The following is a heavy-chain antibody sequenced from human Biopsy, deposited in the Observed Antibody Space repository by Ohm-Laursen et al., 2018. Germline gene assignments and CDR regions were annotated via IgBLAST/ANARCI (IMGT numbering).Heavy chain of an antibody. D-gene: IGHD2-2*01. CDR3: ATEVVPAGIGGHWLDP. Sequence: GSLRLSCAASGFTLSSYSMNWVRQTPGKGLEWVSTISSSSDNIYYVDSVKGRFTVSRDNAKNSLYLQMDRLRAEDTAVYYCATEVVPAGIGGHWLDPWGQGTLVTVSS. V-gene: IGHV3-21*01. J-gene: IGHJ5*02. CDR2: ISSSSDNI. CDR1: GFTLSSYS.